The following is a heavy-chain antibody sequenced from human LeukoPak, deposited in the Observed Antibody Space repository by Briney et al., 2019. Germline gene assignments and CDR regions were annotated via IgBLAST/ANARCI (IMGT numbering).Heavy chain of an antibody. J-gene: IGHJ4*02. CDR2: MNPNSGNT. CDR3: ARVEGAEGLWFGELLGY. D-gene: IGHD3-10*01. CDR1: GYTFTSYD. Sequence: GASVKVSCKASGYTFTSYDINWVRQATGQGLEWMGWMNPNSGNTGYAQKFQGRVTMTRNTSISTAYMELSSLRSEDTAVYYCARVEGAEGLWFGELLGYWGQGTLVTVSS. V-gene: IGHV1-8*01.